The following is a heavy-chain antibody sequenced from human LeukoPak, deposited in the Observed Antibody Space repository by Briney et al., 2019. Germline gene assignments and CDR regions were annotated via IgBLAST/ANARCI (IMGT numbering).Heavy chain of an antibody. CDR1: GFTFSSYA. D-gene: IGHD3-22*01. CDR2: ISTNGGTT. CDR3: AKDLLAGHYYDSSGYYPSFHF. J-gene: IGHJ4*02. Sequence: GGSLRLSCAASGFTFSSYAMHWVRQAPGKGLEYVSAISTNGGTTYYANSVKGRFTISRDNSKNTLYLQMGSLRAEDTAVYYCAKDLLAGHYYDSSGYYPSFHFWGQGTLVTVSS. V-gene: IGHV3-64*01.